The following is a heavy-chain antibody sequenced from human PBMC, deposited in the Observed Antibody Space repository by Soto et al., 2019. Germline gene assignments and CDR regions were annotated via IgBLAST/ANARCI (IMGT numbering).Heavy chain of an antibody. Sequence: GGSLRLSCAASGFTFSNYGIHWVRQAPGKGLEWLSYISGASGTIYYADSVKGRFTISRDNAKNSLYLQMNSLRAEDTAVYYCARAPPYYYDSSGYYYGYWGQGTLVTVSS. V-gene: IGHV3-48*04. CDR2: ISGASGTI. CDR3: ARAPPYYYDSSGYYYGY. J-gene: IGHJ4*02. D-gene: IGHD3-22*01. CDR1: GFTFSNYG.